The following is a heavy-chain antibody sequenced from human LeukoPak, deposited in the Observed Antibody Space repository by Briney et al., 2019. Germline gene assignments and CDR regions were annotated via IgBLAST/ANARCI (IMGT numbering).Heavy chain of an antibody. V-gene: IGHV1-24*01. J-gene: IGHJ4*02. CDR3: ATGWAYYDSSGYYC. Sequence: ASVKVSCKVSGYTLTELSMHWVRQAPGKGLGWMGGFDPEDGETIYAQKFQGRVTMTEDTSTGTAYMELSSLRSEDTAVYYCATGWAYYDSSGYYCWGQGTLVTVSS. D-gene: IGHD3-22*01. CDR1: GYTLTELS. CDR2: FDPEDGET.